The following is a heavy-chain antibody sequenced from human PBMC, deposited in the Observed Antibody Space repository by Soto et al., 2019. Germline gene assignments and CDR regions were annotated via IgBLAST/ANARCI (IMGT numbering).Heavy chain of an antibody. D-gene: IGHD6-19*01. Sequence: GGSLRLSCAASGFTFSSYAMSWVRQAPGKGLEWVSAISGSGGSTYYADSVKGRFTISRDNSKNTLYLQMNSLRAEDTAVYYCAVTAPRGWLAGETFDPWGQGTLVTVSS. CDR1: GFTFSSYA. CDR3: AVTAPRGWLAGETFDP. J-gene: IGHJ5*02. CDR2: ISGSGGST. V-gene: IGHV3-23*01.